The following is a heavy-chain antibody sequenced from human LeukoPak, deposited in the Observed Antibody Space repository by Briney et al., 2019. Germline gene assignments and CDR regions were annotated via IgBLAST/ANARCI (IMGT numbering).Heavy chain of an antibody. Sequence: SETLSLTCTVSGGSISSYYWSWIRQPPGKGLEWLGYIYYSGSTNYNPSLKSRVTISVDTSKNQFSLKLSSVTAADTAVYYCAREMPGYSSSWYENWFDPWGQGTLVTVSS. J-gene: IGHJ5*02. CDR3: AREMPGYSSSWYENWFDP. D-gene: IGHD6-13*01. CDR1: GGSISSYY. CDR2: IYYSGST. V-gene: IGHV4-59*01.